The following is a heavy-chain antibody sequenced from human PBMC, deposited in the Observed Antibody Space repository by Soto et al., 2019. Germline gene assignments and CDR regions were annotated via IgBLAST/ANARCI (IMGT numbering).Heavy chain of an antibody. D-gene: IGHD6-19*01. CDR1: GFTFSTNA. Sequence: EVQLLESGGGLVQPGGSLRLSCAASGFTFSTNAMNWVRQAPGKGLEWVSGISGSGDSTYYADSVKGRLTVSRDNSKNTLYLQMNSLRAEDTAVFYCAKERSSGWSLDYWGQGTLVTVSS. V-gene: IGHV3-23*01. CDR2: ISGSGDST. J-gene: IGHJ4*02. CDR3: AKERSSGWSLDY.